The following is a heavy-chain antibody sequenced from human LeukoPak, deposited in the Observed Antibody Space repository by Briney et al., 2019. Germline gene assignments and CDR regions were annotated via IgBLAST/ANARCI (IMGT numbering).Heavy chain of an antibody. J-gene: IGHJ4*02. Sequence: GGSLRLSCAASAFTFSNYWMSWVRQAPGKGLEWVANIKEDGSEINYVDSVKGRFTISRDNAKNSLYLQMNSLRVDDTAVYYCARNRGYSTFDYWGQGTLVTVSS. CDR2: IKEDGSEI. CDR3: ARNRGYSTFDY. D-gene: IGHD4-23*01. CDR1: AFTFSNYW. V-gene: IGHV3-7*01.